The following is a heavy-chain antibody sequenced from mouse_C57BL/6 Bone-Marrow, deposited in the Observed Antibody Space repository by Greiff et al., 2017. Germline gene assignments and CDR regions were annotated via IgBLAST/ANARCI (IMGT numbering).Heavy chain of an antibody. CDR3: TRDPLSSYAMDY. D-gene: IGHD1-1*01. V-gene: IGHV5-9-1*02. CDR2: ISSGGDYI. Sequence: EVQLVESGEGLVKPGGSLTLSCAASGFTFSSYALSWVRQTQEKRLEWVAYISSGGDYIYYADTVKGRFTISRDNARNTLYLQMSSLKSEDTAMYYCTRDPLSSYAMDYWGQGTSVTVSS. J-gene: IGHJ4*01. CDR1: GFTFSSYA.